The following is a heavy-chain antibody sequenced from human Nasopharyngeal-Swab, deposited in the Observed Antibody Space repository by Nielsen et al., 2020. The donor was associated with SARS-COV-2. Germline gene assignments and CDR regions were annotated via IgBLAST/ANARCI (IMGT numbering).Heavy chain of an antibody. CDR1: GGSFNGFY. J-gene: IGHJ6*02. V-gene: IGHV4-34*01. CDR3: ARAGRVGYAYTGLDV. CDR2: IHHNERT. Sequence: SDTLSLTFSVSGGSFNGFYWTWIPQAPGKGLEWFAEIHHNERTNYPPSLHSRIAMLVDTSNNQVSLKVSSVSAGDTAVYYCARAGRVGYAYTGLDVWVQGTTVTVSS. D-gene: IGHD2-2*01.